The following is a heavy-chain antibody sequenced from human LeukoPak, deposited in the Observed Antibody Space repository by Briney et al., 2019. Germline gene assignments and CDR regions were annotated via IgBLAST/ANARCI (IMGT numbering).Heavy chain of an antibody. CDR1: GGSISSSPYY. Sequence: SETLSLTCTVSGGSISSSPYYWGWIRQPPGKGLEWIGSIYYSGTTHYNPSLKSRVTISVDTSKNQFSLKLSSVTAADTAVYYCARATGSVYYFGVVDWFDPWGQGTLVTVSS. D-gene: IGHD3-22*01. CDR2: IYYSGTT. CDR3: ARATGSVYYFGVVDWFDP. J-gene: IGHJ5*02. V-gene: IGHV4-39*07.